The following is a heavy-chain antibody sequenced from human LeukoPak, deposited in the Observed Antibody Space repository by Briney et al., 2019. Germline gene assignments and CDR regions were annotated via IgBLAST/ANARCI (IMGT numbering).Heavy chain of an antibody. D-gene: IGHD2-15*01. CDR3: AREYCSGGSCYSSLDAFDI. Sequence: GGSLRLSCAASGFTFSSYWMSWVRQAPGKGLGWVANIKQDGSEKYYVDSVKGRFTISRDNAKNSLYLQMNSLRAEDTAVYYCAREYCSGGSCYSSLDAFDIWGQGTMVTVSS. J-gene: IGHJ3*02. CDR2: IKQDGSEK. CDR1: GFTFSSYW. V-gene: IGHV3-7*01.